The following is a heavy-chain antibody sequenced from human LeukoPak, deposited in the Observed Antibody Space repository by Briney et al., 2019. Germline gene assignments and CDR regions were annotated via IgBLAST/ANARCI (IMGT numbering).Heavy chain of an antibody. J-gene: IGHJ6*02. Sequence: GGSLRLSCAASGFTFSSYAMHWVRQAPGKGLEWVAVISYDGSNKYYADSVKGRFTIPRDNSKNTLYLQMNSLRAEDTAVYYCARDAKVYDFWSGYSNLYYYYGMDVWGQGTTVTVSS. D-gene: IGHD3-3*01. CDR3: ARDAKVYDFWSGYSNLYYYYGMDV. CDR2: ISYDGSNK. V-gene: IGHV3-30-3*01. CDR1: GFTFSSYA.